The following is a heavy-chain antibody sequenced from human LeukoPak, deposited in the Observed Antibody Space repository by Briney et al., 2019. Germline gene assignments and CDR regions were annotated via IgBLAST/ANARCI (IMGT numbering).Heavy chain of an antibody. CDR2: ISSSSSYI. D-gene: IGHD6-19*01. Sequence: GGSLRLSCAASGFTFSSYSVNWVRQAPGKGLEWVSSISSSSSYIYYADSVKGRFTISRDNAKNSLYLQMNSLRAEDTAVYYCARGKAVAYAFDIWGQGTMVIVSS. V-gene: IGHV3-21*01. CDR1: GFTFSSYS. J-gene: IGHJ3*02. CDR3: ARGKAVAYAFDI.